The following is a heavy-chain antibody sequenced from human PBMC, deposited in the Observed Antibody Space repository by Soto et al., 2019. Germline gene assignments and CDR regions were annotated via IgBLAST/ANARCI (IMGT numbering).Heavy chain of an antibody. J-gene: IGHJ4*02. CDR3: ARGLVDSGGNCFDY. Sequence: ASVKVSCKASGYSLNSYDMNWVRQATGQGLEWMGWMNPNSGNTGIAEKFQGRVTMTWNTSTGTVYLEISSLRPEDTAVYYCARGLVDSGGNCFDYWGQGTQVTVS. CDR1: GYSLNSYD. D-gene: IGHD4-17*01. V-gene: IGHV1-8*01. CDR2: MNPNSGNT.